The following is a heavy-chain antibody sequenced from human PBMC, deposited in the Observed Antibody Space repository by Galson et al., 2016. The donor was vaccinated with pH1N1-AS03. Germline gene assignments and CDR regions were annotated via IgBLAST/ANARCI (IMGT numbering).Heavy chain of an antibody. V-gene: IGHV3-33*01. CDR2: IWNDGSLK. CDR3: VTGNQNYFDY. CDR1: GFTFRTFG. J-gene: IGHJ4*02. Sequence: SLRLSCAASGFTFRTFGMHWVRQAPGKGLEWVAVIWNDGSLKKYGYSVKGRFIISRDNSNNTVSLEMSSLRAEDTAVYYCVTGNQNYFDYWGQGTLVTVSS. D-gene: IGHD2-8*02.